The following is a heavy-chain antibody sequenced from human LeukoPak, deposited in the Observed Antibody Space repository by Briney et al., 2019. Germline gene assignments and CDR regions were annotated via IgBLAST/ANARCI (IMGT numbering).Heavy chain of an antibody. J-gene: IGHJ4*02. V-gene: IGHV3-53*01. CDR1: GFTVSSNY. CDR3: ARDYGVAEGY. CDR2: IDSGGST. Sequence: GGSLRLSCVASGFTVSSNYMSWVRQAPGKGLEWVSVIDSGGSTYYADSVKGRFTISRDNSKNTLYLQMNSLRVEDTAVYYCARDYGVAEGYWGQGTLVTVSS. D-gene: IGHD6-19*01.